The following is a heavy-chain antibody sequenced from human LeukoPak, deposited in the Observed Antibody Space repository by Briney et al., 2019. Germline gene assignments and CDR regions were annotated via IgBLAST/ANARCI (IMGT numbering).Heavy chain of an antibody. Sequence: SETLSLTCTVSGYSITSGYYWGWVRQPPGKGLEWIGTVYHRGNTYYNPSLKSRVTISIDSFENQFSLRLSSVTAADTAVYYCARGYSDAFDIWGQGTMVTVSS. CDR1: GYSITSGYY. V-gene: IGHV4-38-2*02. CDR2: VYHRGNT. D-gene: IGHD5-18*01. J-gene: IGHJ3*02. CDR3: ARGYSDAFDI.